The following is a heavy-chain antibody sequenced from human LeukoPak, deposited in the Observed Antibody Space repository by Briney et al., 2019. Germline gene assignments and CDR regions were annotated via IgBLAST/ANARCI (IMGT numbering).Heavy chain of an antibody. J-gene: IGHJ3*02. Sequence: SETLSLTCSVSGGSLSSGDYYWSWIRLPPGKGLEWIGYIYYSGSTNYNPSLKSRVTISVDTSKNQFSLNLSSVTAADTAVYYCARYSSGWRSFDIWGQGTMVTVSS. CDR2: IYYSGST. V-gene: IGHV4-61*08. CDR1: GGSLSSGDYY. D-gene: IGHD6-19*01. CDR3: ARYSSGWRSFDI.